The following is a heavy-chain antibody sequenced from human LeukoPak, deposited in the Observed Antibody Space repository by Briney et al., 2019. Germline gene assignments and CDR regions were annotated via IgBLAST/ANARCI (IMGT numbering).Heavy chain of an antibody. J-gene: IGHJ4*02. CDR2: IYYSGST. D-gene: IGHD3-16*02. CDR1: GGSISSSSYY. V-gene: IGHV4-39*07. Sequence: PSETLSLTCTVSGGSISSSSYYWGWIRQPPGKGLEWIGSIYYSGSTYYNPSLKSRVTISVDTSKNQFSLKLSSVTAADTAVYYCASSLGWGRGRADYWGQGTLVTVSS. CDR3: ASSLGWGRGRADY.